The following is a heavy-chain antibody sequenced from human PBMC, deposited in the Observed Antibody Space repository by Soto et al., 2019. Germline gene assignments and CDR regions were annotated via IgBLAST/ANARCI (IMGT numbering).Heavy chain of an antibody. V-gene: IGHV1-69*02. Sequence: QVQLVQSGAEVKKPGSSVKVSCKASGGTFSSYTISWVRQAPGQGLEWMGRIIPILGIANYAQKFQGRVTITADKSTSKAYLELSSLMSEEPAVYYCARVLMVRGVMEDVWGQGTTVTVSS. D-gene: IGHD3-10*01. CDR2: IIPILGIA. CDR3: ARVLMVRGVMEDV. CDR1: GGTFSSYT. J-gene: IGHJ6*02.